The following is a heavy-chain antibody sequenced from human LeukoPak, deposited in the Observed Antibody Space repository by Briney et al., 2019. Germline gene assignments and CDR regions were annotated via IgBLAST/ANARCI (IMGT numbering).Heavy chain of an antibody. V-gene: IGHV1-69*06. Sequence: SVKVSCKASGDTFSNYAISWVRQAPGQGLEWMGRIIPIFGTANYAQKFQDGVTIIADKATSTAYKELSSLRSEDTAVYYCARDRRYCSDGVCYHYYYMDVWGKGTTVTVSS. D-gene: IGHD2-8*01. CDR1: GDTFSNYA. CDR3: ARDRRYCSDGVCYHYYYMDV. J-gene: IGHJ6*03. CDR2: IIPIFGTA.